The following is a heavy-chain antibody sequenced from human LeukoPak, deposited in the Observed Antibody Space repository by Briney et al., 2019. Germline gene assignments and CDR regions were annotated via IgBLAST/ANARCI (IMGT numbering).Heavy chain of an antibody. CDR3: ARVAYYYDSSGYLSY. J-gene: IGHJ4*02. CDR2: INSDGNST. V-gene: IGHV3-74*01. CDR1: GFTFSSYW. Sequence: AGGSLRLSCAASGFTFSSYWMHWVRQAPGEGLVWVSRINSDGNSTTYADSVKGRFTISRDNAKNTLYLQMNSLRAEDTAVYYCARVAYYYDSSGYLSYWGQGTLVTVSS. D-gene: IGHD3-22*01.